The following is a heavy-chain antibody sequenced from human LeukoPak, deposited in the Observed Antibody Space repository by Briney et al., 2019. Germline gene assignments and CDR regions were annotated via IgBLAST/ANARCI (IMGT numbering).Heavy chain of an antibody. CDR1: GYTFSGYY. CDR2: INPNSGNT. Sequence: GASVKVSCKASGYTFSGYYMHWVRQAPGQGLEWMGWINPNSGNTNYAQKFQGRVTMTRDTSISTAYMELSRLRSDDTAVYYCGRGLYHSSGYCYFEYWGQGTLVTVSS. D-gene: IGHD3-22*01. CDR3: GRGLYHSSGYCYFEY. J-gene: IGHJ4*02. V-gene: IGHV1-2*02.